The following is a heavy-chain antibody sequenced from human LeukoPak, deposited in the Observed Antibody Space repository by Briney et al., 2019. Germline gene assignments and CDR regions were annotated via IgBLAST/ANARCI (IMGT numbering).Heavy chain of an antibody. CDR1: GGSISTFY. J-gene: IGHJ3*02. CDR3: ATTYWNSAMVGAFDI. D-gene: IGHD1-7*01. Sequence: SETLSLTCTVSGGSISTFYWSWIRQPPGKGLEWIAYIDYTASTNYNPSLKSRVTISVDTSKNQFSLKLSSVTAADTAVYYCATTYWNSAMVGAFDIWGQGTMVTVSS. V-gene: IGHV4-59*01. CDR2: IDYTAST.